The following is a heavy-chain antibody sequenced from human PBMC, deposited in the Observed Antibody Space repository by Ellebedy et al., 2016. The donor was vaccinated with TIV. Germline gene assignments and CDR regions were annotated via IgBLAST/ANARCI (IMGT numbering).Heavy chain of an antibody. CDR3: ARAFYGGNLDY. D-gene: IGHD4-23*01. V-gene: IGHV4-59*13. CDR2: IHYSGST. CDR1: GGSINSYY. J-gene: IGHJ4*02. Sequence: SETLSLXCTVSGGSINSYYWSWIRQPPGKGLEWIGYIHYSGSTNYNPSLKSRVTISLDTSKNHFSLKLSSVTAADTAVYYCARAFYGGNLDYWGQGTLVTVSS.